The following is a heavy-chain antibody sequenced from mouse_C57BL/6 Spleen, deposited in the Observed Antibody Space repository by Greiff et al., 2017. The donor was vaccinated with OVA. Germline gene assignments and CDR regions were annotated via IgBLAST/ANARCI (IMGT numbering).Heavy chain of an antibody. J-gene: IGHJ2*01. V-gene: IGHV5-9*01. CDR2: ISGGGGNT. D-gene: IGHD2-14*01. CDR3: ARHDRYYFDY. CDR1: GFTFSSYT. Sequence: ESGGGLVKPGGSLKLSCAASGFTFSSYTMSWVRQTPEKRLEWVATISGGGGNTYYPDSVKGRFTISRDNAKNTLYLQMSSLRSEDTALYYCARHDRYYFDYWGQGTTLTVSS.